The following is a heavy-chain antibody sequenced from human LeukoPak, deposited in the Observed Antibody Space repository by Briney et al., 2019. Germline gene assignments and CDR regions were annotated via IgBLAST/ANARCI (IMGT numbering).Heavy chain of an antibody. D-gene: IGHD2-2*01. V-gene: IGHV1-2*02. Sequence: GGSVKVSCKASGYTFTGYYMHWVRQAPGEGLEGMGWINANSGGTTYAPKFPGSVTITSAPSISTAYMELSRLRSDDTAVYYCARVPPYIVVVPAAMSGFDPWGQGTLVTVSS. CDR3: ARVPPYIVVVPAAMSGFDP. CDR2: INANSGGT. CDR1: GYTFTGYY. J-gene: IGHJ5*02.